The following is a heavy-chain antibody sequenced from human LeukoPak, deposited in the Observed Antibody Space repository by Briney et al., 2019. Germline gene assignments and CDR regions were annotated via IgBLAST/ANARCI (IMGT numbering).Heavy chain of an antibody. Sequence: ASVKVSCKASGGTFSSYAISWVRQAPGQGLEWMGGIIPTFGTANYAQKFQGRVTITADESTSTAYMELSSLRSEDTAVYYCARGEKPGYSYGYYWGQGTLVTVSS. V-gene: IGHV1-69*13. CDR2: IIPTFGTA. CDR3: ARGEKPGYSYGYY. CDR1: GGTFSSYA. D-gene: IGHD5-18*01. J-gene: IGHJ4*02.